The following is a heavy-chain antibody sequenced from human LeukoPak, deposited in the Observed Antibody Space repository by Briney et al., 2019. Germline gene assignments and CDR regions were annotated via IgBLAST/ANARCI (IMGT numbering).Heavy chain of an antibody. Sequence: AGGSLRLSCAASGFTFSSYAMHWVRQAPGKGLEWVAVISYDGSNKYYADSVKGRFTISRDNSKNTLYLQMNSLRAEDTAVYYCTRVLRYPDYWGQGTLVTVSS. CDR2: ISYDGSNK. D-gene: IGHD3-9*01. CDR3: TRVLRYPDY. J-gene: IGHJ4*02. V-gene: IGHV3-30-3*01. CDR1: GFTFSSYA.